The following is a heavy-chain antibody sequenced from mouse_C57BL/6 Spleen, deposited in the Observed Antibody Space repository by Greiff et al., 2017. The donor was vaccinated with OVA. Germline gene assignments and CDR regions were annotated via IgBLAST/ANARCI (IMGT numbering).Heavy chain of an antibody. D-gene: IGHD2-5*01. CDR3: ARWSNYYAMDY. V-gene: IGHV5-17*01. J-gene: IGHJ4*01. CDR1: GFTFSDYG. Sequence: VQLKESGGGLVKPGGSLKLSCAASGFTFSDYGMHWVRQAPEKGLEWVAYISSGSSTIYYADTVKGRFTISRDNAKNTLFLQMTSLRSEDTAMYYCARWSNYYAMDYWGQGTSVTVSS. CDR2: ISSGSSTI.